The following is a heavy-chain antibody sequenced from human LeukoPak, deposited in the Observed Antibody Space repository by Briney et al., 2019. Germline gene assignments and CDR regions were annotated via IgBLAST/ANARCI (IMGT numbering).Heavy chain of an antibody. Sequence: SETLSLTCTVSGGSISSRSYYWGWIRQPPGMALEWIGSIYYTGRTYYNPSLKSRVTISLDTSKKQFSLNLTSVTAADTAVYYCARSAFCGDDYYLGLGYFFDLWGRDTLVTVSS. D-gene: IGHD2-21*02. CDR1: GGSISSRSYY. V-gene: IGHV4-39*07. J-gene: IGHJ2*01. CDR3: ARSAFCGDDYYLGLGYFFDL. CDR2: IYYTGRT.